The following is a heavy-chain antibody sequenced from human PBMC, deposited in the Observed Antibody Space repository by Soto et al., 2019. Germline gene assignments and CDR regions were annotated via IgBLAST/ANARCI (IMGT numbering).Heavy chain of an antibody. D-gene: IGHD3-22*01. CDR3: AKQKRMVTADGDHYYDSSGYWPGGMDV. Sequence: GESLKISCAASGFTFDDYAMHWVRPAPGKGLEWVSLISWDGGSTYYADSVKGRFTISRDNSKNSLYLQMNSLRAEDTALYYCAKQKRMVTADGDHYYDSSGYWPGGMDVWGQGTTVTVSS. CDR2: ISWDGGST. V-gene: IGHV3-43D*03. CDR1: GFTFDDYA. J-gene: IGHJ6*02.